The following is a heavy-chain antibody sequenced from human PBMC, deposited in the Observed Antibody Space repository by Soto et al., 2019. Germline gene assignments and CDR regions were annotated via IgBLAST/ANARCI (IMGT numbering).Heavy chain of an antibody. CDR2: IYSGGST. CDR1: GFTVSSNY. Sequence: GSLRLSCAASGFTVSSNYMSWVRQAPGKGLEWVSVIYSGGSTYYADSVKGRFTISRDNSKNTLYLQMNSLRAEDTAVYYCARESPAFWSGYYYFDYWGQGTLVTVSS. D-gene: IGHD3-3*01. J-gene: IGHJ4*02. CDR3: ARESPAFWSGYYYFDY. V-gene: IGHV3-66*01.